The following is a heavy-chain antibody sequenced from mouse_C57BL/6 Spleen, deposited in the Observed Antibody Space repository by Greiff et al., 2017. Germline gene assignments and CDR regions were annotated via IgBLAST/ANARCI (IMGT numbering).Heavy chain of an antibody. CDR3: ARGLLRRAVDY. CDR2: IDPSDSYT. V-gene: IGHV1-69*01. J-gene: IGHJ4*01. Sequence: VQLQQPGAELVMPGASVKLSCKASGYTFTSYWMHWVKQRPGQGLEWIGEIDPSDSYTNYNQKFKGKSTLTVDKSSSTAYMQLSSLTSEDSAVYYCARGLLRRAVDYWGQGTSVTVSS. D-gene: IGHD1-1*01. CDR1: GYTFTSYW.